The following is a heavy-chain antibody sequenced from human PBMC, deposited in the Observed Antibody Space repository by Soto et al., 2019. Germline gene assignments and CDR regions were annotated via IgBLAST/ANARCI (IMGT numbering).Heavy chain of an antibody. D-gene: IGHD1-7*01. J-gene: IGHJ4*02. CDR3: GRGRRGELVVFY. Sequence: SVKPSCKASGYTFTGYYIHWVRQAPGQGLEWMGEISPNSGGTKYAQKFQGRVTMTRDTSITTVYMELSNLSPDDTAVYYCGRGRRGELVVFYWGQGTQVTVSS. V-gene: IGHV1-2*02. CDR2: ISPNSGGT. CDR1: GYTFTGYY.